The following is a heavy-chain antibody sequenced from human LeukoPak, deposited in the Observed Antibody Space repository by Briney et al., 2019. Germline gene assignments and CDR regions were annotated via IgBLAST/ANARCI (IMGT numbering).Heavy chain of an antibody. CDR2: IIPIFGTA. V-gene: IGHV1-69*05. Sequence: ASVKVSCKASGYTFTSYYMHWVRQAPGQGLEWMGRIIPIFGTANYAQKFQGRVTITTDESTSTAYMELSSLRSEDTAVYYCARSGDDGSGSYPMDVWGKGTTVTVSS. CDR1: GYTFTSYY. CDR3: ARSGDDGSGSYPMDV. D-gene: IGHD3-10*01. J-gene: IGHJ6*03.